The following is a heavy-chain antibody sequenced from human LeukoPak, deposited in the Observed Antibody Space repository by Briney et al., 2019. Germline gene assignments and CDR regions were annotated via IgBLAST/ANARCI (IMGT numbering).Heavy chain of an antibody. J-gene: IGHJ4*02. D-gene: IGHD3-3*01. CDR2: ILPIFGTA. CDR1: GGSFTNNA. CDR3: TRGKGFVGHFDF. V-gene: IGHV1-69*06. Sequence: ASVKVSCKVSGGSFTNNAISWVRQAPGQGPEWMGRILPIFGTAEYAERFQGRLTLTADKSTTTAYIELTSLKIEDTALCFCTRGKGFVGHFDFWGQGTLVTVSS.